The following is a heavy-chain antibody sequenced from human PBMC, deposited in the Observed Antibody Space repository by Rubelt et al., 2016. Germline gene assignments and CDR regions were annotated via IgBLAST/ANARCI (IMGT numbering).Heavy chain of an antibody. CDR2: FDPEDGET. Sequence: SGAEVKKPGASVKVSCKVSGYTLTELSMHWVRQAPGKGLEWMGGFDPEDGETIYAQKFQGRVTMTEDTSTDTAYMELSSLRSEDTAVDYCAPRWCGGDGKTACDIGGQGTMVTVSS. CDR3: APRWCGGDGKTACDI. D-gene: IGHD2-21*02. J-gene: IGHJ3*02. CDR1: GYTLTELS. V-gene: IGHV1-24*01.